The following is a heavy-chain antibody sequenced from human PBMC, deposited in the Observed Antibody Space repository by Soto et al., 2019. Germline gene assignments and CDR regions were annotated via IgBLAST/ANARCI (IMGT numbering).Heavy chain of an antibody. CDR2: IYYSGST. J-gene: IGHJ3*02. Sequence: QVQLQESGPGLVKPSETLSLTCTVSGGSISSYYWSWIRQPPGKGLEWIGYIYYSGSTNYNPSLKSRVTISVDTSKNQFSLKLSSVTAADTAVYDCARRYGYAFDIWGQGTMVTVSS. CDR3: ARRYGYAFDI. V-gene: IGHV4-59*01. CDR1: GGSISSYY. D-gene: IGHD4-17*01.